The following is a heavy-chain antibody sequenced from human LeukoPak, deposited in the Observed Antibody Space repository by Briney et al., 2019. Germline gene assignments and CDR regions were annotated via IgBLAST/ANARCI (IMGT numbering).Heavy chain of an antibody. CDR1: GGSISYYY. J-gene: IGHJ6*02. CDR2: IYYSGTT. V-gene: IGHV4-59*01. D-gene: IGHD4-17*01. CDR3: AREDPQTTVPEGMDV. Sequence: SETLSLTCTVAGGSISYYYWSWIRQSPGKGLEWIGYIYYSGTTNYNPSLKSRVTISVDTSKNQFSLQLRSVTAADTAVYYCAREDPQTTVPEGMDVWGQGTTVTVSS.